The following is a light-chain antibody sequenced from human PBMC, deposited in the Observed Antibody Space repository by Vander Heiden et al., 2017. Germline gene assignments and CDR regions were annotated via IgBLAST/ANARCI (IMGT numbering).Light chain of an antibody. V-gene: IGKV3-20*01. CDR1: QSVSSSY. Sequence: IVLTQPPGPLSLSPGERATLSCRASQSVSSSYLAWYQQKPGQAPRLLIYGASSRATGIPDRFRGSGPGTDFTLTMSRLEPEDFTVYYAQQDGGAARRFHQRTKAQ. CDR2: GAS. J-gene: IGKJ1*01. CDR3: QQDGGAARR.